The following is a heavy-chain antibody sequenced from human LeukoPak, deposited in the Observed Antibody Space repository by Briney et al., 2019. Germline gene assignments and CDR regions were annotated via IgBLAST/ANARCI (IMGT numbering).Heavy chain of an antibody. CDR2: LIGSSGAT. Sequence: GGSLRLSCAASGVSFTKYAMNWVRQAPGKGLEWVAVLIGSSGATDYADSVKGRFTISRDNSKNTLFLQMNSLRAEDTAIYYCAKGAYDFLEIAYFDYWGQGALVTVSS. V-gene: IGHV3-23*01. D-gene: IGHD3-3*01. J-gene: IGHJ4*02. CDR3: AKGAYDFLEIAYFDY. CDR1: GVSFTKYA.